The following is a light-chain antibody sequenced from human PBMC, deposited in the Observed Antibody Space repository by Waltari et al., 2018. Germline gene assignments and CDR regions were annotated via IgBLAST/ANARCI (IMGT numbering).Light chain of an antibody. V-gene: IGKV1-39*01. J-gene: IGKJ2*01. CDR3: QQYNNWPPEDT. CDR2: GAS. CDR1: QNIRTY. Sequence: DIQMTQSPSSLPASIGNTIHVTCRASQNIRTYLNWYQHNPPKAPKLLIFGASTLPRGVPSRFSGSASGTEFTLTVTNLQPDDFATYFCQQYNNWPPEDTFGQGTKLEIK.